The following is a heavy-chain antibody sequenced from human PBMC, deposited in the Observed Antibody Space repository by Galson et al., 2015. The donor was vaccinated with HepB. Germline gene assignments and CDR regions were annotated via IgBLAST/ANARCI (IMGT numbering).Heavy chain of an antibody. Sequence: SVKVSCKASGYSITTYNMHWVRQAPGQKLEWMGWINTGKGNTKYSQRFQGRFTIARDNAKNAVWLQMNSLRAEDTAVYYCATAKFGSGAYWTFEIWGQGTLVTVSS. CDR3: ATAKFGSGAYWTFEI. CDR1: GYSITTYN. CDR2: INTGKGNT. D-gene: IGHD4/OR15-4a*01. V-gene: IGHV1-3*04. J-gene: IGHJ3*02.